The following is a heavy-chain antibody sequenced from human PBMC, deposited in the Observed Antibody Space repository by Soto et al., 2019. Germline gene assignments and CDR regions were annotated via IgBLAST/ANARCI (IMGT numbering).Heavy chain of an antibody. CDR2: IYPGDSDT. D-gene: IGHD5-12*01. V-gene: IGHV5-51*01. CDR1: GYSFTSYW. J-gene: IGHJ3*02. CDR3: ARQANSGYELDAFDI. Sequence: PGESLKISCKGSGYSFTSYWIGWGRQMPGKGLDWMEIIYPGDSDTRYSPSFQGQVTISADKSISAAYLQWSSLKASDTAMYYCARQANSGYELDAFDIWGQGTMVTVSS.